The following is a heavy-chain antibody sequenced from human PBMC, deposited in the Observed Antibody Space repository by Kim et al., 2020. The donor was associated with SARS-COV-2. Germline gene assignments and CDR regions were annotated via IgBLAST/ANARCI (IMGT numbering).Heavy chain of an antibody. CDR2: IYPGDSDT. V-gene: IGHV5-51*01. CDR1: GYSFTSYW. D-gene: IGHD3-10*01. Sequence: GESLKISCKGSGYSFTSYWIGWVRQMPGKGLEWMGMIYPGDSDTRYSPSFQGQVTISADKSISTAYLQWSSLKASDTAMYYCARQEFLITMVRGVIMGAFDIWGQGTMVTVSS. J-gene: IGHJ3*02. CDR3: ARQEFLITMVRGVIMGAFDI.